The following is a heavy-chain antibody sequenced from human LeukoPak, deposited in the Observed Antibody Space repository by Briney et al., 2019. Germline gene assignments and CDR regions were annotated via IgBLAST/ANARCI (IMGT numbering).Heavy chain of an antibody. V-gene: IGHV1-69*05. Sequence: GSSVKVSCKASGGTFSSYAISWVRQAPGQGLEWMGGIIPIFGTANYAQKFQGRVTITTDESTSTAYMELSSLRSEDTAVYYCARRLCRGTACYYFDYWGQGTLVTVSS. D-gene: IGHD2-2*01. CDR1: GGTFSSYA. J-gene: IGHJ4*02. CDR2: IIPIFGTA. CDR3: ARRLCRGTACYYFDY.